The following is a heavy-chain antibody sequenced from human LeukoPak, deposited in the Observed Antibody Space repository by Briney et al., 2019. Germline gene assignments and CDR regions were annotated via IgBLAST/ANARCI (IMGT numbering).Heavy chain of an antibody. V-gene: IGHV3-7*01. Sequence: PGGSLRLSCVASGFTFNNYWMGWVRQAPGKGLEWVANIKQDGSEKYYVDSVKGRFTISRDNAKNSLYLQMNSLRAEDTAVYYCAELGITMIGGVWGKGTTVTISS. D-gene: IGHD3-10*02. CDR3: AELGITMIGGV. CDR1: GFTFNNYW. J-gene: IGHJ6*04. CDR2: IKQDGSEK.